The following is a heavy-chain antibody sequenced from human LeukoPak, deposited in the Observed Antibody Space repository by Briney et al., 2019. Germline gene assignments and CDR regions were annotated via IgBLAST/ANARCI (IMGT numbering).Heavy chain of an antibody. D-gene: IGHD3-3*01. CDR1: GFTFSSYG. Sequence: SGGSLRLSCAASGFTFSSYGIHWVRQAPGKGLEWVAVIWYDGSNKYYADSVKGRFTISRDNSKNTLYLQMNSLRAEDTAVYYCAKLPPVYYDFWSGYYFDRWGQGTLVTVSS. V-gene: IGHV3-33*06. CDR2: IWYDGSNK. J-gene: IGHJ4*02. CDR3: AKLPPVYYDFWSGYYFDR.